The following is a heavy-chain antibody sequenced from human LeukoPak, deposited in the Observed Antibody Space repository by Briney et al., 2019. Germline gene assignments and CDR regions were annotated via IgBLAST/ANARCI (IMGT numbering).Heavy chain of an antibody. CDR1: GFIFSNYG. J-gene: IGHJ4*02. V-gene: IGHV3-7*01. CDR3: ARDPVEWEQLLDY. CDR2: MNKDGSEK. Sequence: GGSLRLSCAASGFIFSNYGMGWVRQAPGKRPEWVANMNKDGSEKYYADSVKGRFTISRDNARNSVYLQMNSLRVEDTAVYYCARDPVEWEQLLDYWGQGTLVTVSS. D-gene: IGHD1-26*01.